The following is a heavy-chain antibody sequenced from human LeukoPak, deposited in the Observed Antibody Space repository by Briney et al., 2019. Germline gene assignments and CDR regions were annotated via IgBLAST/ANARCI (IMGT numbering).Heavy chain of an antibody. CDR3: ARVGGGDFWSAPESGMDV. CDR1: GYTFTSYG. D-gene: IGHD3-3*01. J-gene: IGHJ6*02. V-gene: IGHV1-69*04. CDR2: IIPILGIA. Sequence: GASVKVSCKASGYTFTSYGISWVRQAPGQGLEWMGRIIPILGIANYAQKFQGRVTITADKSTSTAYMELSSLRSEDTAVYYCARVGGGDFWSAPESGMDVWGQGTTVTVSS.